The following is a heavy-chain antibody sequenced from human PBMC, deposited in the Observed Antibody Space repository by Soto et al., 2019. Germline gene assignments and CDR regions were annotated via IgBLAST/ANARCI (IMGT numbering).Heavy chain of an antibody. CDR3: ARGSVVAATLFDY. CDR2: IYYSGST. D-gene: IGHD2-15*01. CDR1: GGSISSGGYY. Sequence: QVQLQGSGPGLVKPSQTLSLTCTVSGGSISSGGYYWSWIRQHPGKGLEWIGYIYYSGSTYYNPSLKSRVTISVDTSKNQFSLKLSSVTAADTAVYYCARGSVVAATLFDYWGQGTLVTVSS. V-gene: IGHV4-31*03. J-gene: IGHJ4*02.